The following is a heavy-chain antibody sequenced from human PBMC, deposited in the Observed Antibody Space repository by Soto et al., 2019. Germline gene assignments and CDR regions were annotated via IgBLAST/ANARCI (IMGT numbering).Heavy chain of an antibody. D-gene: IGHD5-12*01. CDR1: GGSISSGGYS. J-gene: IGHJ5*02. CDR2: IYHSGST. Sequence: SETLSLTCAVSGGSISSGGYSWSWIRQPPGKCLEWIGYIYHSGSTYYNPSLKSRVTISVDRSKNQFSLKLSSVTAADTAVYYCARGRDGYNFPDWFDPWGQGTLVTVSS. CDR3: ARGRDGYNFPDWFDP. V-gene: IGHV4-30-2*01.